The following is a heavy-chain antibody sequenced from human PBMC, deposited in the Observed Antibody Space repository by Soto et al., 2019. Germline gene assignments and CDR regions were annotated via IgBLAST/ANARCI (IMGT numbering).Heavy chain of an antibody. J-gene: IGHJ5*02. Sequence: EVQLVESGGGLVQPGGSLRLSCAVSGFTVSSHYMSWVRQAPGKGLEWVSVIYSGGNTYYADSVKGRFTISRDNSKNTLHLQMNSLRAEDSAVYYCAQHDWFDPWGQGTLVTVSS. CDR2: IYSGGNT. CDR1: GFTVSSHY. CDR3: AQHDWFDP. V-gene: IGHV3-66*04.